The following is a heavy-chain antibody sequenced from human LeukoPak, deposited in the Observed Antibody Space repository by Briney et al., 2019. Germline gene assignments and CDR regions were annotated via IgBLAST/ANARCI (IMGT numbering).Heavy chain of an antibody. J-gene: IGHJ6*02. D-gene: IGHD2-15*01. CDR3: ARERWHCRVNSYSVYSYALDV. Sequence: ASVKVSCKASGGTFSSYAISWVRQAPGQGREWMGGIIPIFGTANYAQKFQGRVTLTADESTSTASLELSSLRSEDTAVYYCARERWHCRVNSYSVYSYALDVWGQGTTVTVSS. CDR1: GGTFSSYA. V-gene: IGHV1-69*13. CDR2: IIPIFGTA.